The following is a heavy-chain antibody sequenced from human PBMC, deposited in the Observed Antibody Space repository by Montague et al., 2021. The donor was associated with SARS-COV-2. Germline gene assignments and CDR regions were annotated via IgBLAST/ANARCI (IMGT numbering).Heavy chain of an antibody. D-gene: IGHD6-19*01. CDR1: GESIDSYTYY. CDR2: LSSSVYT. J-gene: IGHJ4*02. CDR3: ARPGSVSGWFYFDD. V-gene: IGHV4-39*02. Sequence: SETLSLTCIVSGESIDSYTYYWGWLPQSPVKGLECIGRLSSSVYTSYNPSLSSRVTISMDTSKNHFSLKVNSVTATDTAVYFCARPGSVSGWFYFDDWGQGTLVSVSS.